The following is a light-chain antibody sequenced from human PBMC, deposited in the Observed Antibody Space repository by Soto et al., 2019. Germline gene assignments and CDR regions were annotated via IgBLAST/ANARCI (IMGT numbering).Light chain of an antibody. J-gene: IGKJ2*01. V-gene: IGKV3-20*01. CDR2: GAS. Sequence: EIVLTQSPGTLSLSPGDRATLSCRASQSVSSSFLAWHQQKPGQAPSLLIYGASNRATGIPDRFSGGGSGTDFTLTISRLEPEDFAVYYCQQYGNSATFTFGQGTKLEIK. CDR3: QQYGNSATFT. CDR1: QSVSSSF.